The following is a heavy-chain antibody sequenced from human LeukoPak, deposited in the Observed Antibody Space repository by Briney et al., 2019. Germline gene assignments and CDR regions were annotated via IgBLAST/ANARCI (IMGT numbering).Heavy chain of an antibody. D-gene: IGHD5-12*01. Sequence: GGSLRLSCAASGFTFSSYAMVWVRQAPGKGLEWVSAISGNAGSTYYADSVKGRSTISRDNSKNTLYLQMNSLRAEDTAIYYCAKDQNMVATAPFDCWGQGTLVTVSS. V-gene: IGHV3-23*01. CDR3: AKDQNMVATAPFDC. J-gene: IGHJ4*02. CDR2: ISGNAGST. CDR1: GFTFSSYA.